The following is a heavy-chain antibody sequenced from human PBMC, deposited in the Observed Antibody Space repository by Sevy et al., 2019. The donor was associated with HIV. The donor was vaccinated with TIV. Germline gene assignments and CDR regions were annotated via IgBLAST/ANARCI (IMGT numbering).Heavy chain of an antibody. CDR3: ARGYCSGGSCSTPYYYYYYYMDV. Sequence: ASVKVSCKASGYTFTSYDINWVRQATGQGLEWMGWMNPNSGNTGYAQKFQGRVTITRNTSISTAYMELSSLRSEDTAVYYCARGYCSGGSCSTPYYYYYYYMDVWGKGTTVTVSS. D-gene: IGHD2-15*01. V-gene: IGHV1-8*03. CDR2: MNPNSGNT. J-gene: IGHJ6*03. CDR1: GYTFTSYD.